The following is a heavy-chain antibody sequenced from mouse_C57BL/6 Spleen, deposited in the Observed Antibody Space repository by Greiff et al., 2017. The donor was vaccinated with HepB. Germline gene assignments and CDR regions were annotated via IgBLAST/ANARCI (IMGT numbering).Heavy chain of an antibody. V-gene: IGHV1-50*01. CDR2: IDPSDSYT. CDR3: ARNVYYGSSLYYFDY. Sequence: QVQLKQPGAELVKPGASVKLSCKASGYTFTSYWMQWVKQRPGQGLEWIGEIDPSDSYTNYNQKFKGKATLTVDTSSSTAYMQLSSLTSEDSAVYYCARNVYYGSSLYYFDYWGQGTTLTVSS. D-gene: IGHD1-1*01. J-gene: IGHJ2*01. CDR1: GYTFTSYW.